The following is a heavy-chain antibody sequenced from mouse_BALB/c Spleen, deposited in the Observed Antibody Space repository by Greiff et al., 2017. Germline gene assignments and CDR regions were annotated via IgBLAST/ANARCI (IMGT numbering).Heavy chain of an antibody. V-gene: IGHV1-14*01. CDR3: ARDENFITTAFAY. CDR2: INPYNDGT. D-gene: IGHD1-2*01. J-gene: IGHJ3*01. Sequence: VQLKESGPELVKPGASVKMSCKASGYTFTSYVMHWVKQKPGQGLEWIGYINPYNDGTKYNEKFKGKATLTSDKSSSTAYMELSSLTSEDSAVYDCARDENFITTAFAYWGQGTLVTVSA. CDR1: GYTFTSYV.